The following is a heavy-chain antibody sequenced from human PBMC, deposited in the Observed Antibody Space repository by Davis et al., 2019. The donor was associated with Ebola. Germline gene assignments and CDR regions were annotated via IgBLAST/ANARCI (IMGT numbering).Heavy chain of an antibody. D-gene: IGHD5-18*01. CDR3: AAYSYGTFLFPDY. Sequence: PGGSLRLSCAVSGVSISSNNWWSWVRQSPGKGLEWIGEVYHGGTTNYNPSLKSRVTISVDKSTNQFSLELDSVTAADTAVYYCAAYSYGTFLFPDYWGQGTLVTVSS. V-gene: IGHV4-4*02. CDR2: VYHGGTT. J-gene: IGHJ4*02. CDR1: GVSISSNNW.